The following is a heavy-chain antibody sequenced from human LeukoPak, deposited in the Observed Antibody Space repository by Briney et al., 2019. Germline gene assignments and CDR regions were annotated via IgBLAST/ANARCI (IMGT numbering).Heavy chain of an antibody. V-gene: IGHV5-51*01. J-gene: IGHJ4*02. CDR2: IHPGDSDT. CDR1: GYSFTSYW. D-gene: IGHD6-6*01. Sequence: GESLKISCKGSGYSFTSYWIGWVRQMPGKGLEWMGIIHPGDSDTRYSPSFQGQVTISADKPINTAYLQWSSLKASDTAMYFCARRYTSSSGSDYWGQGTLVTVSS. CDR3: ARRYTSSSGSDY.